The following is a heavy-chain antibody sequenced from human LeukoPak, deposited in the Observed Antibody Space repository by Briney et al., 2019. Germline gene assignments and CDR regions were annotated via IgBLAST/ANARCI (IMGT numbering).Heavy chain of an antibody. J-gene: IGHJ6*03. CDR2: MFYDGSDK. V-gene: IGHV3-33*06. CDR1: GFNFGGYG. CDR3: AKDLAARPAYYYYMDV. D-gene: IGHD6-6*01. Sequence: GRSLRLSCVASGFNFGGYGMHWVRQAPGKGLEWVAVMFYDGSDKYYADSVKGRFTISRDNSKNTRYLQMNSLRAEDTAVYYCAKDLAARPAYYYYMDVWGKGTTVTVSS.